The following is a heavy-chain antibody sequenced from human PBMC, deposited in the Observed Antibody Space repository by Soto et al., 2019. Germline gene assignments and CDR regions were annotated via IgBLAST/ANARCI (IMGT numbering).Heavy chain of an antibody. CDR2: IYYSGST. V-gene: IGHV4-31*03. CDR3: ARDGGIFDVMDYYGMDV. D-gene: IGHD3-3*01. J-gene: IGHJ6*02. CDR1: GGSISSGGYY. Sequence: QVQLQESGPGLVKPSQTLSLTCTVSGGSISSGGYYWSWIRQHPGKGLEWIGYIYYSGSTYYNPXLTGRFTISVXXSXNQXSLKLSSVTAADTAVYYCARDGGIFDVMDYYGMDVWGQGTTVTVSS.